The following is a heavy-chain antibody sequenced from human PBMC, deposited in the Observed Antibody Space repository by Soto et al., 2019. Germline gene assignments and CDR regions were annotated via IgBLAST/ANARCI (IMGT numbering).Heavy chain of an antibody. Sequence: QITLKESGPTLVKPTQTLTLTCTFSAFSLSTSGVGVGWIRQPPGKALEWLTFIYWDDDKRYSPSLKSRLTISNYTTXNQVVLTMTNMDPVDTATYYCARLVAAGITYYFDSWGQGTLVTVSS. D-gene: IGHD2-21*01. CDR2: IYWDDDK. CDR3: ARLVAAGITYYFDS. CDR1: AFSLSTSGVG. V-gene: IGHV2-5*02. J-gene: IGHJ4*02.